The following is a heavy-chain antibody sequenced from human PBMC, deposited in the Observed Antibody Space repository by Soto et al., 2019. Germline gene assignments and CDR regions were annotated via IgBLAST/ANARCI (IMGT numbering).Heavy chain of an antibody. J-gene: IGHJ4*02. CDR3: TKEPGAHPYSGPTMGRIGYYFFDS. CDR2: ISARGDDT. CDR1: GFPFNFYA. V-gene: IGHV3-23*01. D-gene: IGHD1-26*01. Sequence: PGGSRRLSSEASGFPFNFYARSWVGRSPGGGRRWFSLISARGDDTFYTDSVRGRFKISRDSSANTLYLEMSNLRADDTAVYYCTKEPGAHPYSGPTMGRIGYYFFDSWGQGTLVTVSS.